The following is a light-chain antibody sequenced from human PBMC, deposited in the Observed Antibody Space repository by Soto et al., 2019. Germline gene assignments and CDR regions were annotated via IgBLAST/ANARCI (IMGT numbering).Light chain of an antibody. CDR3: SSYTTSSTLLDV. CDR2: EVS. CDR1: SSDVGGYNS. Sequence: QSALTQPASVSGSPGQSITISCTGTSSDVGGYNSVSWYQQHPGKAPKLMIYEVSNRPSGVSNRFSGSKSGNTASLTISGLQAEDEDDYYYSSYTTSSTLLDVFGTGTKLTVL. J-gene: IGLJ1*01. V-gene: IGLV2-14*01.